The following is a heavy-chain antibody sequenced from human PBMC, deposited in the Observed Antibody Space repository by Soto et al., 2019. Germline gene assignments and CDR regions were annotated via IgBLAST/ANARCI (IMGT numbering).Heavy chain of an antibody. Sequence: SETLSLTCTVSGGSISSYYWSWIRQPPGKGLEWIGYIYYSGSTNYNPSLKSRVTISVDTSKNQFSLKLSSVTAADTAVYYCARDDCGGDCYPSFYFDYWGQGTLVTVSS. V-gene: IGHV4-59*01. D-gene: IGHD2-21*02. J-gene: IGHJ4*02. CDR1: GGSISSYY. CDR3: ARDDCGGDCYPSFYFDY. CDR2: IYYSGST.